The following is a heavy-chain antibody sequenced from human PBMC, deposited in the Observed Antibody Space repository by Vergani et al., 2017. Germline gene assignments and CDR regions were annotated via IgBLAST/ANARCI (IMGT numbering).Heavy chain of an antibody. V-gene: IGHV3-33*01. CDR2: IWYDGSYK. D-gene: IGHD6-13*01. CDR1: GFTFSSHG. CDR3: ARDQGIPAVMGIDN. J-gene: IGHJ4*02. Sequence: QVQLVESGGGVVQPGRSLRLSCAASGFTFSSHGMYWVRQAPGKGLEWVAVIWYDGSYKYYGDSVKGRFTVSRDNSKNTLYLKMQSLRAEDTAVYYCARDQGIPAVMGIDNWGQGTLVTVSS.